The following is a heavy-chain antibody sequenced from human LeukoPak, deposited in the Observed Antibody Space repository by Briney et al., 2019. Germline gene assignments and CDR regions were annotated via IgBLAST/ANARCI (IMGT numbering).Heavy chain of an antibody. Sequence: GGSLRLSCAASGFTFSTYWMHWVRQSPGKGLVWVSRINSDGSTTNYADSVKGRFTISRDNSKNTLYLQMSSLRAEDTAVYYCVKATVTSSYFDYFDYWGQGTLVTVSS. CDR3: VKATVTSSYFDYFDY. CDR1: GFTFSTYW. V-gene: IGHV3-74*01. J-gene: IGHJ4*02. D-gene: IGHD4-17*01. CDR2: INSDGSTT.